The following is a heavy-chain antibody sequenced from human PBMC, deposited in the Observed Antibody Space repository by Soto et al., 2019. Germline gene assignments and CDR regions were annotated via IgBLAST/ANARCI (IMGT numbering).Heavy chain of an antibody. Sequence: QVQLVESGGGVVQPGRSLRLSCAASRFTFSSYGMHWVRQAPGKGLEWVAVIWYDGSNKYYADSVKGRFTISRDNSKNTLYLQMNSLRAEDTAVYYCARPVTYYYDSSGYYAPYFDYWGQGTLVTVSS. V-gene: IGHV3-33*01. CDR2: IWYDGSNK. D-gene: IGHD3-22*01. CDR3: ARPVTYYYDSSGYYAPYFDY. CDR1: RFTFSSYG. J-gene: IGHJ4*02.